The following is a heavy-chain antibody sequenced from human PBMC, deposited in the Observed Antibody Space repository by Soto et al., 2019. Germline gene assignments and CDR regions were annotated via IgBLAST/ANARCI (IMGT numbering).Heavy chain of an antibody. J-gene: IGHJ6*02. D-gene: IGHD2-15*01. CDR3: ACDKDRLQLGGNCSSAMEV. CDR1: GGTFGSSA. V-gene: IGHV1-69*12. Sequence: QVQLVQSGAEVKKPGSSVTVSCKASGGTFGSSAISWVRQAPGQGLEWMGGIIPIFPTPDYAQKLQGRVTITADDAPSTASVELTTLRSEDTAGYCCACDKDRLQLGGNCSSAMEVWGQGDTVTVSS. CDR2: IIPIFPTP.